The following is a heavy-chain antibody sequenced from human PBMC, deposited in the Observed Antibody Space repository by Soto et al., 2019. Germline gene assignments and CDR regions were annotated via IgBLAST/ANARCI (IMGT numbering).Heavy chain of an antibody. CDR3: SRGRDPHKGGRT. D-gene: IGHD3-16*01. V-gene: IGHV4-30-4*01. CDR2: IYDSGNT. J-gene: IGHJ5*02. CDR1: GGSISTVDYW. Sequence: SQTLSLTCTVSGGSISTVDYWWSWIRQSPDKGLEWIGDIYDSGNTYYNPSLRSRVTISLDTSKNQLSLKLTSVTAADTAVYFCSRGRDPHKGGRTWGQGTLVTVSS.